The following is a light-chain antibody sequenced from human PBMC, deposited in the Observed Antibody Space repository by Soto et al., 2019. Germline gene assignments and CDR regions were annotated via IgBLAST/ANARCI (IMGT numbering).Light chain of an antibody. J-gene: IGKJ5*01. V-gene: IGKV3-20*01. CDR2: ATS. CDR3: QQHYQWPIT. CDR1: QSVTSGY. Sequence: EIVLTQSPGTLSLSPGERATLSCRASQSVTSGYLAWYQQKPGQSPRLLIYATSSRATGIPDRFSGSGSGTDFTLTISRLEPEDFAVYYCQQHYQWPITFGQGTRREIK.